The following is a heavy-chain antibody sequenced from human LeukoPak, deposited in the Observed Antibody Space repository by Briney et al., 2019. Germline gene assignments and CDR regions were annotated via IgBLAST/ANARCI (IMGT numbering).Heavy chain of an antibody. CDR1: GGCISSYY. Sequence: SETLSLTCTGSGGCISSYYWSWIRQPPGKGLEWIGYIYYSGSTNYNPSLKSRVTISVDTSKNQFSLKLSSVTAADTAVYYCARLDSSGYYYPTFDYWGQGTLVTVSS. CDR2: IYYSGST. J-gene: IGHJ4*02. D-gene: IGHD3-22*01. V-gene: IGHV4-59*08. CDR3: ARLDSSGYYYPTFDY.